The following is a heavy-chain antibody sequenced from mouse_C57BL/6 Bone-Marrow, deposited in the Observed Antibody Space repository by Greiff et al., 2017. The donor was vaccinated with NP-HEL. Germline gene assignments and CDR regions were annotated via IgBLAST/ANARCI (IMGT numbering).Heavy chain of an antibody. CDR1: GFTFSSYG. CDR3: ARQDWYFDV. Sequence: EVKVVESGGDLVKPGGSLKLSCAASGFTFSSYGMSWVRQTPDKRLEWVATISSGGSYTYYPDSVKGRFTISRDNAKNTLYLQMSSLKSEDTAKYYCARQDWYFDVWGTGTTVTVSS. CDR2: ISSGGSYT. V-gene: IGHV5-6*01. J-gene: IGHJ1*03.